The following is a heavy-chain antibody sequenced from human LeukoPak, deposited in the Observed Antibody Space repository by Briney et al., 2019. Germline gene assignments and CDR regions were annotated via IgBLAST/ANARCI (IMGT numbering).Heavy chain of an antibody. D-gene: IGHD6-13*01. V-gene: IGHV1-18*01. CDR2: ISAYNGNT. Sequence: ASVKVSCKASGYTFTSYGNSWVRQAPGQGLEWMGWISAYNGNTNYAQKLQGRVTMTTDTSTSTAYMELRSLRSDDTAVYYCARSAAAVVARNYYGMDVWGQGTTVTVSS. CDR1: GYTFTSYG. J-gene: IGHJ6*02. CDR3: ARSAAAVVARNYYGMDV.